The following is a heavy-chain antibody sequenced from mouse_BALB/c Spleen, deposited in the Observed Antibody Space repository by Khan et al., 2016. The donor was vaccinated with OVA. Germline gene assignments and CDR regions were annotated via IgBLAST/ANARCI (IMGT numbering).Heavy chain of an antibody. CDR3: ARGGFGSPFAY. V-gene: IGHV1-18*01. CDR2: ITPSNGGT. CDR1: GYAFTDYN. J-gene: IGHJ3*01. Sequence: VRLQQSGPELVKPGASVKIPCKASGYAFTDYNMDWVRQSHGKSLEWIGDITPSNGGTNYNQNFKGQATLTVDKSSNTAYMELRSLTSEDNAVYYCARGGFGSPFAYWGQGTLVTVSA. D-gene: IGHD1-1*01.